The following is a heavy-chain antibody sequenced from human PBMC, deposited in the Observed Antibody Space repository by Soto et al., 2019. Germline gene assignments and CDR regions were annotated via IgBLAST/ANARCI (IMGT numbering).Heavy chain of an antibody. CDR2: IYYSGST. D-gene: IGHD3-9*01. CDR1: GGSISISSYY. V-gene: IGHV4-39*01. CDR3: ARHVVTISQRAAFDI. J-gene: IGHJ3*02. Sequence: SETLSLTCTVAGGSISISSYYWGLILQPPGKGLEWIGSIYYSGSTYYNPSLKSRVTISVDTSKNQFSLKLSSVTAADTAVYYCARHVVTISQRAAFDIWGQGTMVTVSS.